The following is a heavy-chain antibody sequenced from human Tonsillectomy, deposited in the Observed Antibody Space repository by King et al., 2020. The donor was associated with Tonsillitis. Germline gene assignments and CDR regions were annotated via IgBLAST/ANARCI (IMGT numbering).Heavy chain of an antibody. CDR1: GGTFSSYA. CDR2: IIPILGIA. J-gene: IGHJ5*02. V-gene: IGHV1-69*09. CDR3: ARDPLPLRYFDFDRWLDP. D-gene: IGHD3-9*01. Sequence: QLVQSGAEVKKPGSSVKVSCKASGGTFSSYAISWVRQAPGQGLEWMGRIIPILGIANYAQKFQGRVTITADKSTSTAYMELSSLRSEDTAVYYCARDPLPLRYFDFDRWLDPWGQGTLVTVSS.